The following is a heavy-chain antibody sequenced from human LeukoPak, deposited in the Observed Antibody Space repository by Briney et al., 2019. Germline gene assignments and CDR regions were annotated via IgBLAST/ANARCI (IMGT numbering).Heavy chain of an antibody. CDR2: ISWNSGGI. D-gene: IGHD4-17*01. Sequence: GRSLRLSCAASGFTFGDYAMHWVRQAPGKGLEWVSGISWNSGGIGYADSVKGRFTISRDNAKNSLYLQMNSLRAEDMALYYCAKGWSRGTVTTLFDYWGQGTLVTVSS. CDR3: AKGWSRGTVTTLFDY. J-gene: IGHJ4*02. CDR1: GFTFGDYA. V-gene: IGHV3-9*03.